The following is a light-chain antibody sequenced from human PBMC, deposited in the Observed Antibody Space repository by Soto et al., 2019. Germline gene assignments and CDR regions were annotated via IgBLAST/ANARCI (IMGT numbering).Light chain of an antibody. CDR1: QSISSW. CDR3: QQYNSYSWT. J-gene: IGKJ1*01. CDR2: KAS. V-gene: IGKV1-5*03. Sequence: DIQMSQSPSTLSASVGDRVTITCRASQSISSWLAWYQEKPGKGPKLLIYKASNLESGVPARFRGSGSGTEFTLTISSLQPDDVATYYCQQYNSYSWTFGRGTKVDI.